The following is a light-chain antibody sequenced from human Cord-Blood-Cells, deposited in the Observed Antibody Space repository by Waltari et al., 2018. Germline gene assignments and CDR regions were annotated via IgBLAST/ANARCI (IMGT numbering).Light chain of an antibody. Sequence: QSVLTQPPSVSGAPGQGVTISCTRSSSNIGAGYDVHSTQPLPGTDPKLLIYGNNNPPSWPPDRFFVYEYATSASLAIAGLQAEDEGNYFCLSYNSSLCGSVVGEWTQLTVL. CDR2: GNN. V-gene: IGLV1-40*01. CDR1: SSNIGAGYD. J-gene: IGLJ2*01. CDR3: LSYNSSLCGSV.